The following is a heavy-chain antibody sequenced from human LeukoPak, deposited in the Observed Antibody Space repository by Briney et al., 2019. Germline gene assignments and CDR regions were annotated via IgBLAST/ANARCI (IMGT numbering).Heavy chain of an antibody. CDR1: GFTFSSYS. D-gene: IGHD6-13*01. Sequence: GGSLRLSCAASGFTFSSYSMIWIRQAPGKRLEWVASISSSSRHIYYADSVKGRFTISRDNAKNSLYLQMNSLRAEDTAVYYCARDRYPGIAAAGTGYWGPGTLVTVSS. CDR3: ARDRYPGIAAAGTGY. J-gene: IGHJ4*02. CDR2: ISSSSRHI. V-gene: IGHV3-21*01.